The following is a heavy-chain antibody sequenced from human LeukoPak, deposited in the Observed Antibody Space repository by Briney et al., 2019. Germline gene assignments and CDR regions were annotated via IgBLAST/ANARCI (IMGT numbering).Heavy chain of an antibody. CDR2: IYHSGST. V-gene: IGHV4-38-2*02. Sequence: SETLSLTCTVSGYSISSGYYWGWVRQPPGKGLEWIGGIYHSGSTYYNPSLKSRVTISVDTSKNQFSLKLSSVTAADTAVYYCASSGSYFQADYWGQGTLVTVSS. CDR3: ASSGSYFQADY. CDR1: GYSISSGYY. J-gene: IGHJ4*02. D-gene: IGHD3-10*01.